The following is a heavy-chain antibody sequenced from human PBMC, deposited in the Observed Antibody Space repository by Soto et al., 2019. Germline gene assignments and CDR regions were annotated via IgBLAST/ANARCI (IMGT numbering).Heavy chain of an antibody. CDR1: GYSISNKNYH. CDR2: VYSNGHT. Sequence: SETLSLTCTFSGYSISNKNYHWGWTRQPPGKGLEWIGTVYSNGHTYHNPSLKSRLAMAVDTSKNQFHLNLRAVTAADTAIYFCARAKLRSVWAFDFWGQGSLVTVSS. V-gene: IGHV4-39*06. CDR3: ARAKLRSVWAFDF. J-gene: IGHJ4*02. D-gene: IGHD6-19*01.